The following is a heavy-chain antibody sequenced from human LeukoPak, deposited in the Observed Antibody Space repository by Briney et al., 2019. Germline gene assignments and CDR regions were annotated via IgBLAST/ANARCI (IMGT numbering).Heavy chain of an antibody. CDR2: IKRDGTEK. V-gene: IGHV3-7*01. CDR1: GFTFSSYW. Sequence: GGSLRLSCAASGFTFSSYWMTWVRQAPGKGREWVANIKRDGTEKNYADSVKGRFIISRDNAENSMFLQMSTLRAEDTAVYYCASDADYTGYDLFDYWGQGTLVTVSS. J-gene: IGHJ4*02. CDR3: ASDADYTGYDLFDY. D-gene: IGHD5-12*01.